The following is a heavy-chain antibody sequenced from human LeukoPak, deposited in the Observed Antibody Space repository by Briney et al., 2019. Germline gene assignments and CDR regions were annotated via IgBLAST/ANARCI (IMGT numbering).Heavy chain of an antibody. Sequence: GGSLRLSCAASGFTFSTYAMNWVRQAPGKGLEWVSGISGSGDITYYADSVKGRFTISRDNSKRTLYLRMNSLRAEDTAVYYCAKDVDIVATINVGFDYWGQGTLVTVSS. V-gene: IGHV3-23*01. CDR2: ISGSGDIT. J-gene: IGHJ4*02. CDR3: AKDVDIVATINVGFDY. D-gene: IGHD5-12*01. CDR1: GFTFSTYA.